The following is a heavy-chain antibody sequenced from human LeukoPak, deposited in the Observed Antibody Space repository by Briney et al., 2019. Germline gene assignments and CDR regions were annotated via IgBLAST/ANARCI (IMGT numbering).Heavy chain of an antibody. CDR3: ASQLPYSSGWYSPLDY. CDR2: IIPILGIA. CDR1: GGTFSSYA. Sequence: SVKVSRKASGGTFSSYAISWVRQAPGQGLEWMGRIIPILGIANYAQKFQGRVTITADKSTSTAYMELSSLRSEDTAVYYCASQLPYSSGWYSPLDYWGQGTLVTVSS. V-gene: IGHV1-69*04. J-gene: IGHJ4*02. D-gene: IGHD6-19*01.